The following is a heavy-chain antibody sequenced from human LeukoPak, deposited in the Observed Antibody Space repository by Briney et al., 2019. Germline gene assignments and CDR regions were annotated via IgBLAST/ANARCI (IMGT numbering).Heavy chain of an antibody. CDR1: GFIFNNYW. D-gene: IGHD6-6*01. Sequence: PGGSLRLSCAASGFIFNNYWISWVRQAPGKGVEWVANIKEDGSETYYGDSVKGRFTVSRDNAKNSVYLQMNSLRDEDTAVYYCARDRPKGYFDCWDLGTLVTVSS. V-gene: IGHV3-7*04. J-gene: IGHJ4*02. CDR3: ARDRPKGYFDC. CDR2: IKEDGSET.